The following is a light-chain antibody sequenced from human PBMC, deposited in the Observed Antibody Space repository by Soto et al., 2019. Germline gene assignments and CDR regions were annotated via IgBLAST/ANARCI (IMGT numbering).Light chain of an antibody. J-gene: IGLJ3*02. CDR1: SSNIGAGYD. V-gene: IGLV1-40*01. CDR3: QSYVSSLSGRV. Sequence: QPVLTQPPSVSGAPGQRVTISCTGSSSNIGAGYDVHWYQQLPGTATKLLIYGNSNRPSGVPDRFSGSKSGTSASLAITGLRAEDEAFYYCQSYVSSLSGRVFGGGTKLTVL. CDR2: GNS.